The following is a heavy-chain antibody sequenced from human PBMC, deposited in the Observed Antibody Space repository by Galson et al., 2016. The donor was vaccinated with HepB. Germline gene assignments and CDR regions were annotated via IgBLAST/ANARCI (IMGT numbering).Heavy chain of an antibody. CDR3: ARPARGYCSGGTCPHPGYFDL. V-gene: IGHV5-51*01. CDR1: GYSFTTFW. CDR2: IYSGDSET. Sequence: QSGAEVKKSGESLKISCTGSGYSFTTFWIGWVRQMPGKGLELMGIIYSGDSETKYNPSFQGPVTIPVDKSTSTAYLQWNSLKASDTAMYYCARPARGYCSGGTCPHPGYFDLWGRGTLVTVSS. J-gene: IGHJ2*01. D-gene: IGHD2-15*01.